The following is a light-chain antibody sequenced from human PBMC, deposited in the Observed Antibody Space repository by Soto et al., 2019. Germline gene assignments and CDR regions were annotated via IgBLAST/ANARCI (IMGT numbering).Light chain of an antibody. J-gene: IGLJ2*01. V-gene: IGLV1-44*01. Sequence: QAVVTQPPSVSGAPGQRVTLSCTGSSSNIGARFDVHWYQQVPGTAPKLLIYSNNQRPSGVPDRFSGSKSGTSASLAISGLQSEDEADYYCAAWDDSLNGVVIGGGTKLTVL. CDR2: SNN. CDR3: AAWDDSLNGVV. CDR1: SSNIGARFD.